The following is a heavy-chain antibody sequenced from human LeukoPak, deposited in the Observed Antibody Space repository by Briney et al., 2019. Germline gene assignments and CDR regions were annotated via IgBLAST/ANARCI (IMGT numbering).Heavy chain of an antibody. CDR3: AKVAEQWLVGWFDP. D-gene: IGHD6-19*01. CDR2: IKEDGSDK. CDR1: GFTFSNYW. Sequence: QPGGSLRLSCAASGFTFSNYWMSWVRQAPGKGLEWVASIKEDGSDKYYVDSVKGRFTISRDSAKNSLFLQMNSLRAEDTAVYYCAKVAEQWLVGWFDPWGQGTLVTVSS. J-gene: IGHJ5*02. V-gene: IGHV3-7*05.